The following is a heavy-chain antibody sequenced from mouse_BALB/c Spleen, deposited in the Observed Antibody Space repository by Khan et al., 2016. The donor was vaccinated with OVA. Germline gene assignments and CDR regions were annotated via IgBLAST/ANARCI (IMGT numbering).Heavy chain of an antibody. CDR3: TRGSYWVAC. D-gene: IGHD2-12*01. CDR1: GYTFTSYW. CDR2: IYPGSGST. V-gene: IGHV1S22*01. Sequence: LQQPGSELVRPGASVKLSCKASGYTFTSYWMHWVKQRPGKGLEWIGDIYPGSGSTNYDEKFKSKATLTVDTSSSTAYMQLSSLTSEDSAVDYCTRGSYWVACWGQGTLVTGSA. J-gene: IGHJ3*01.